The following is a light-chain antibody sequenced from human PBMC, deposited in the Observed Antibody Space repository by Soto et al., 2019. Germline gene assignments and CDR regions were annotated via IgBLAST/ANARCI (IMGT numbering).Light chain of an antibody. V-gene: IGKV3-11*01. CDR2: EAS. J-gene: IGKJ1*01. CDR3: QQRSDWPWT. CDR1: QTVSSSS. Sequence: EIVLTQSPATLSLSPGERVPLSCRASQTVSSSSLTWCQQKPGQAPRLLMYEASNRATGIPARFSGGGSGTDFTLTISSLEPEDFAVYYCQQRSDWPWTFGQGTKGDIK.